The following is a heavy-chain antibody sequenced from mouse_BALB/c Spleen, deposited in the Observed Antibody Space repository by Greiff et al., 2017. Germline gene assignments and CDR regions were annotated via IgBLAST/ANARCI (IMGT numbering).Heavy chain of an antibody. CDR3: AREDGNYVNY. J-gene: IGHJ2*01. V-gene: IGHV1-67*01. CDR1: GYTFTDYA. D-gene: IGHD2-1*01. Sequence: QVQLQQSGPELVRPGVSVKISCKGSGYTFTDYAMHWVKQSHAKSLEWIGVISTYYGNTNYNQKFKGKATMTVDKSSSTAYMELARLTSEDSAIYYCAREDGNYVNYWGQGTTLTVSS. CDR2: ISTYYGNT.